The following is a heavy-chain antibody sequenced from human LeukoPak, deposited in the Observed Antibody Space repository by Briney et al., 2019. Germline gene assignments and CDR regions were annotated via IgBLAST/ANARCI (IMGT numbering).Heavy chain of an antibody. CDR2: ISYDGSSK. Sequence: PGRSLRLSCAASGFTFSSYGMHWVRQAPGKGLEWVAVISYDGSSKYYADSVKGRFTISRDNSKNTLYLQVNSLRAEDTAVYYCAKTVTTELDYWGQGTLVTVSS. CDR1: GFTFSSYG. CDR3: AKTVTTELDY. J-gene: IGHJ4*02. V-gene: IGHV3-30*18. D-gene: IGHD4-17*01.